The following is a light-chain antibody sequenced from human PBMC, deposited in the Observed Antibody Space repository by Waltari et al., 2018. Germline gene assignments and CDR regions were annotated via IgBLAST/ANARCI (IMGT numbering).Light chain of an antibody. CDR3: CSYVGSAISV. CDR1: SSDIGKFNL. CDR2: DVN. Sequence: QSALPQTASVSGSPGQAITLSCSGTSSDIGKFNLVSWYQQHPGKAPTLIIYDVNKRPSGVSNRFSGSKSGNTAFLTISGLQTADEADYYCCSYVGSAISVFGGGTKLTVL. V-gene: IGLV2-23*02. J-gene: IGLJ3*02.